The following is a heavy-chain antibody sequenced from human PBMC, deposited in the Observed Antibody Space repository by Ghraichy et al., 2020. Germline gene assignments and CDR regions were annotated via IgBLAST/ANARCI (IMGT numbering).Heavy chain of an antibody. CDR1: GFTFHDYT. CDR2: IDRDGRT. CDR3: AKEALGGGLAFDV. V-gene: IGHV3-43*01. J-gene: IGHJ3*01. D-gene: IGHD3-16*01. Sequence: GESLNISCAASGFTFHDYTMHWVRQAPGKGLEWVSLIDRDGRTYYADSVKGRFTISRDNRKNSLYLQVNDMRTEDTALYYCAKEALGGGLAFDVWGQGTVVTVSS.